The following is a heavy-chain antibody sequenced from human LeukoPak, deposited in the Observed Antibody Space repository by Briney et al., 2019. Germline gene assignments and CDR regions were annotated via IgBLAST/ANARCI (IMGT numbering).Heavy chain of an antibody. CDR3: ARWVGGEWELPYFDY. J-gene: IGHJ4*02. CDR2: IYYSGST. V-gene: IGHV4-59*08. Sequence: SETLSLTCTVSGGSISSYYWSWIRQPPGKGLEWIGYIYYSGSTNYNPSLKSRVTISVDASKNQFSLKLSSVTAADTAVYYCARWVGGEWELPYFDYWGQGTLVTVSS. D-gene: IGHD1-26*01. CDR1: GGSISSYY.